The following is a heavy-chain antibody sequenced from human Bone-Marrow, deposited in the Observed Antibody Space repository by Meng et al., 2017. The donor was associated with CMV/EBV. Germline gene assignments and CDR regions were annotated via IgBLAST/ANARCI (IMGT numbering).Heavy chain of an antibody. CDR3: SRFCLWVLCSSYYGMDV. D-gene: IGHD1-26*01. Sequence: SETLSLTCTVSGGSISSSSYYWGWIRQPPGKGLEWIGSIYYSGSTYYNPSLKSRVTISVDTSTNQFSVKLSSVTAADTSVYYFSRFCLWVLCSSYYGMDVWGQGTTVTVSS. J-gene: IGHJ6*02. CDR1: GGSISSSSYY. CDR2: IYYSGST. V-gene: IGHV4-39*07.